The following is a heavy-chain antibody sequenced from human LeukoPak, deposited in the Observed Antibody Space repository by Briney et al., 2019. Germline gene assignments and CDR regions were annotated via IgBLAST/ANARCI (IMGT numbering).Heavy chain of an antibody. V-gene: IGHV3-21*01. CDR3: ARHNFRSTYFHYYLDV. D-gene: IGHD1-20*01. J-gene: IGHJ6*03. CDR1: GFTFSSYS. Sequence: GRSLRLSCAASGFTFSSYSMNWVRQAPGKGLEWVSYISSSSSYIYYADSVKGRFTISRDNAKNSLYLQMNSLRAEDTAVYYCARHNFRSTYFHYYLDVWGKRATVTVSS. CDR2: ISSSSSYI.